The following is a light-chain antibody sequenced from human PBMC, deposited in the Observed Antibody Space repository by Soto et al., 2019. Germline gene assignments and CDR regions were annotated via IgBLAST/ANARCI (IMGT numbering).Light chain of an antibody. CDR1: QNINSW. CDR2: DAS. J-gene: IGKJ1*01. V-gene: IGKV1-5*01. Sequence: DIQMTQSPSTVSASVGERVTITCRASQNINSWLAWYQQKPGSAPKVLIYDASSLESGVPSRFSGSRSETELTLTISSLQPDDFATYYCQQYDTYWTFGQGTKVEMK. CDR3: QQYDTYWT.